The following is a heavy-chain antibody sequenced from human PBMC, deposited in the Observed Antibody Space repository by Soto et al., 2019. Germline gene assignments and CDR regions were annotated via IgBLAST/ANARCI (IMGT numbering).Heavy chain of an antibody. J-gene: IGHJ6*02. CDR2: IRSKANSYAT. D-gene: IGHD5-12*01. CDR1: GFTFSGSA. Sequence: EVQLVESGGGLVQPGGSLKLSCAASGFTFSGSAMHWVRQASGKGLEWVGRIRSKANSYATAYAASVKGRFTISRDDSKKTAYLQMNSLKTEDTAVYYCTSSNSGYEGYYYYYGMDVWGQGTTVTVSS. V-gene: IGHV3-73*02. CDR3: TSSNSGYEGYYYYYGMDV.